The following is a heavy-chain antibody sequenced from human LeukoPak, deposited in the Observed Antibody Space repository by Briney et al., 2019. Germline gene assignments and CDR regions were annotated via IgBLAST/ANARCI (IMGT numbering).Heavy chain of an antibody. V-gene: IGHV3-21*01. J-gene: IGHJ4*02. D-gene: IGHD3-16*01. CDR1: GFTFSSYS. CDR3: ARTYVWGSTPGDY. Sequence: GGSLRLSCAASGFTFSSYSMNWVRQAPGKGLEWVSSIGSSSSYIYYADSVKGRFTIPRDNAKSSLYLQMNSLRAEDTAVYYCARTYVWGSTPGDYWGQGTLVTVSS. CDR2: IGSSSSYI.